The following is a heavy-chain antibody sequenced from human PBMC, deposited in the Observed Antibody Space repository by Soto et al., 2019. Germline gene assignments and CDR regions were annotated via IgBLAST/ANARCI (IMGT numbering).Heavy chain of an antibody. D-gene: IGHD2-21*01. Sequence: HPGGSLRLSXVASRFTFTSYAMSWVRQAPGKGLEWVAAISASGGATIHADSVKGRLTISRDNSKNTLYLQMNSLRAEDTAVYYCAKDVEGRSLFRGAFDYWGQGTQVTVSS. J-gene: IGHJ4*02. CDR3: AKDVEGRSLFRGAFDY. V-gene: IGHV3-23*01. CDR1: RFTFTSYA. CDR2: ISASGGAT.